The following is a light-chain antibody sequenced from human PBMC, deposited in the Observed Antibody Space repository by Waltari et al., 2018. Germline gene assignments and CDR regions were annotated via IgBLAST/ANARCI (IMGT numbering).Light chain of an antibody. J-gene: IGLJ1*01. CDR3: SSYTSNRLYV. Sequence: QSALTQPASVSGSPGQSITISCTGTSTDVGAYNDVAWYQQHPGKAPKLIIYAVSNRPSGVSNRFSGSKSGNTASLTISGLQGEDEAVYHCSSYTSNRLYVFGTGTTLTVL. CDR1: STDVGAYND. CDR2: AVS. V-gene: IGLV2-14*01.